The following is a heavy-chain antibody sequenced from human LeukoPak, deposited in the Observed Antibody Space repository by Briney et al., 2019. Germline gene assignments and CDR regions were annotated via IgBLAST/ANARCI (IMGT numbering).Heavy chain of an antibody. CDR3: ARSKYYYGSETYYNDY. D-gene: IGHD3-10*01. Sequence: VASVKVSCKASGYIFTSYFMHWVRQAPGQGLEWMGWINPNSGGTNYAQKFQGRVTMTRDTSISTAYMELRSLRSDDTAVYYCARSKYYYGSETYYNDYWGQGTLVTVSS. J-gene: IGHJ4*02. CDR1: GYIFTSYF. V-gene: IGHV1-2*02. CDR2: INPNSGGT.